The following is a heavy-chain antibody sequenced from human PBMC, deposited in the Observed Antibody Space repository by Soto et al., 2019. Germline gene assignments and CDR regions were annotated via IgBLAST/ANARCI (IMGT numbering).Heavy chain of an antibody. V-gene: IGHV3-30*18. Sequence: QVQLVESGGGVVQPGRSLRLSCAASGFTFSSYGMHLVRQAPGKGLEWVAVISYDGSNKYYADSVKGRFTISRDNSKNTLYLQMNSLRAEDTAVYYCAKALSEGAYYYYYGMDVWGQGTTVTVSS. CDR2: ISYDGSNK. J-gene: IGHJ6*02. CDR3: AKALSEGAYYYYYGMDV. CDR1: GFTFSSYG. D-gene: IGHD3-16*01.